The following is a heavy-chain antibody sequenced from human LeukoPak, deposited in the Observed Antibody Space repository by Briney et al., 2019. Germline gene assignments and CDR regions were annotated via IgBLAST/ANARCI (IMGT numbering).Heavy chain of an antibody. CDR1: GGSISSSNW. D-gene: IGHD2-2*01. CDR3: ARVVGRRIRVVPARAIRYYFDY. CDR2: INHSGST. V-gene: IGHV4-4*02. Sequence: PSETLSLTCAVSGGSISSSNWWSWVRQPPGKGLEWIGEINHSGSTNYNPSLKSRVTISVDTSKNQFSLKLSSVTAADTAVYYCARVVGRRIRVVPARAIRYYFDYWGQGTLVTVSS. J-gene: IGHJ4*02.